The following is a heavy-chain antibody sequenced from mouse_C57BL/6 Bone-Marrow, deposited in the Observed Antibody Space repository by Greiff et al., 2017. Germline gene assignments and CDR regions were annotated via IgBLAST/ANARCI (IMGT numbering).Heavy chain of an antibody. Sequence: VQLQQPGAELAMPGASVKLSCKASGYTFTSYWMHWVKQRPGQGLEWIGEIDPSDSYTNYNQKFKGKSKLTVDKSTSTAYMQLSSQTSEDSAVYYCASEEIYYDFGFAYWGQGTLVTESA. CDR2: IDPSDSYT. J-gene: IGHJ3*01. CDR1: GYTFTSYW. V-gene: IGHV1-69*01. D-gene: IGHD2-4*01. CDR3: ASEEIYYDFGFAY.